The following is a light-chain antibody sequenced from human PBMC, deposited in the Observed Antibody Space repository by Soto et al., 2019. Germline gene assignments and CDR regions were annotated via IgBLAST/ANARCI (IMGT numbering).Light chain of an antibody. V-gene: IGLV3-1*01. CDR2: QDT. CDR1: KLGDKY. Sequence: SYELTQPPSVSVSPGQTASITCSGDKLGDKYACWYQQKPGQSPVLVIYQDTKRPTGIPERFAGSNSGTTATLTISGTQAMDEADYYCQVGNSSTESEVFGGGTKLTVL. J-gene: IGLJ2*01. CDR3: QVGNSSTESEV.